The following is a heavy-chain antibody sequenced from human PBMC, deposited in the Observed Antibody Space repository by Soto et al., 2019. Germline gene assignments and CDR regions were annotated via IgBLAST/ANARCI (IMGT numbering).Heavy chain of an antibody. Sequence: TSETQSLTYTVSGGSINNYYGSWIRQPPGKGLEWIGYIYYSGSTNYNPSLKSRVTISVDTSKNQFSLKLSSVTAADTAVYYCARRYGGNFDYWGQGTLVTVSS. D-gene: IGHD1-26*01. J-gene: IGHJ4*02. CDR3: ARRYGGNFDY. V-gene: IGHV4-59*01. CDR1: GGSINNYY. CDR2: IYYSGST.